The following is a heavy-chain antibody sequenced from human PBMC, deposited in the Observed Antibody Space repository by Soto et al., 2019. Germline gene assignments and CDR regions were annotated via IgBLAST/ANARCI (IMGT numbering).Heavy chain of an antibody. J-gene: IGHJ6*03. CDR3: ARETVSGRPTDYDMDV. CDR2: IYYSGST. D-gene: IGHD4-17*01. Sequence: SETLSLTCTVSGGSISSYYWSWIRQPPGKGLEWIGYIYYSGSTNYNPSLKSRVTISVDTSKNQFSLKLSSVTAADTAVYYCARETVSGRPTDYDMDVWGEGTTVTVSS. V-gene: IGHV4-59*01. CDR1: GGSISSYY.